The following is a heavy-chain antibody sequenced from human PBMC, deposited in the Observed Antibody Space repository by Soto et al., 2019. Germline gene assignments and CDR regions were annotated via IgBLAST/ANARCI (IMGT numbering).Heavy chain of an antibody. V-gene: IGHV1-69*02. J-gene: IGHJ5*02. CDR2: IIPILGIA. CDR3: ARRQGFWSGYSAYNWFDP. Sequence: GASVKVSCKASGGTFSSYTISWVRQAPGQGLEWMGRIIPILGIANYAQKFQGRVTITADKSTSTAYMELSSLRSEDTAVYYCARRQGFWSGYSAYNWFDPWGQGTLVTVSS. CDR1: GGTFSSYT. D-gene: IGHD3-3*01.